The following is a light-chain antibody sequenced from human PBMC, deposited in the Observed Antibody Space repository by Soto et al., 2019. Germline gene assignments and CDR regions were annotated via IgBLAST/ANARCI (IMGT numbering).Light chain of an antibody. CDR2: RNN. J-gene: IGLJ2*01. CDR3: AAWDDSLSGNVV. Sequence: QSVLTQPPSASGTPGQRVTISCSGSSSNIETNYVYWYQQFPRTAPKLLIHRNNQRPSGVPDRFSGSKSGTSASLAISGLRSEDEADYYCAAWDDSLSGNVVFGAGTKLTVL. V-gene: IGLV1-47*01. CDR1: SSNIETNY.